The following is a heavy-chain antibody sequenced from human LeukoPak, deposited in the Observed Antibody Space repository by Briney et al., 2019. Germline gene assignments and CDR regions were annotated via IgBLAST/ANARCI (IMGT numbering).Heavy chain of an antibody. V-gene: IGHV1-18*01. J-gene: IGHJ3*02. CDR3: ARTEASYDAFDI. CDR1: GYTFTSYG. CDR2: ISAYNGNT. Sequence: ASVKVSCKASGYTFTSYGISWVRQAPGQGLEWMGWISAYNGNTNYALKLQGRVTMTTDTSTSTAYMELRSLRSDDTAVYYCARTEASYDAFDIWGQGTMVTVSS.